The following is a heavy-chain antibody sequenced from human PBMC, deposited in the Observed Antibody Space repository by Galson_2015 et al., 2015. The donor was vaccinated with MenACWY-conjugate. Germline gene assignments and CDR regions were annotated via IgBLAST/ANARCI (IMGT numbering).Heavy chain of an antibody. J-gene: IGHJ4*02. Sequence: SLRLSCAASGFTFSNYKMNWVRQAPGEGLEWVSYISTNSRTIYYADSVKGRFTSSRDNAKNSLYLQMNSLRAEDTAVYYCATSFWSGFPGYWGQGTLVTVSS. CDR3: ATSFWSGFPGY. CDR2: ISTNSRTI. CDR1: GFTFSNYK. V-gene: IGHV3-48*01. D-gene: IGHD3-3*01.